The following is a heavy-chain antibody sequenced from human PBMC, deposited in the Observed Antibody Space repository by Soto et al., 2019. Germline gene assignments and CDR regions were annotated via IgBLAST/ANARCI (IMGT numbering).Heavy chain of an antibody. Sequence: ASVKVSCKASRYTFTNFYIHWLRQAPGQGLEWTGIINPSGGSTTYPQKFQGRVTMTRDTSTSTVHMELITLRSEDTAVYYCAGSQVGRPLDVWGPGTTVTVSS. CDR1: RYTFTNFY. V-gene: IGHV1-46*01. J-gene: IGHJ6*02. CDR3: AGSQVGRPLDV. D-gene: IGHD1-26*01. CDR2: INPSGGST.